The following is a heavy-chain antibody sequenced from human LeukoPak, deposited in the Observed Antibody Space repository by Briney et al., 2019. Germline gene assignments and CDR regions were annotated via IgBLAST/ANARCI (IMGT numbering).Heavy chain of an antibody. Sequence: GASVKVSCKASGYTLTSYGISWVRQAPRQGLEWMGWISAYNGNTNYAKKLQGRVTMTTDTSTSTAYMELRSLRSDDTAVYYCARVLPPDIVVVPAAEGWFDPWGQGTLVTVSS. CDR3: ARVLPPDIVVVPAAEGWFDP. J-gene: IGHJ5*02. V-gene: IGHV1-18*01. CDR1: GYTLTSYG. D-gene: IGHD2-2*01. CDR2: ISAYNGNT.